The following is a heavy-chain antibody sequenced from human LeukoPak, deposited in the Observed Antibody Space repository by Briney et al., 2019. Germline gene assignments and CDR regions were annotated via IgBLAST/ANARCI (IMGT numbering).Heavy chain of an antibody. D-gene: IGHD2/OR15-2a*01. Sequence: GASVKVSCKASGYTFTSYGISWVRQAPGQGLEWMGWISAYNGNTNYAQKFQGSVTMTRDTSISTAYMELTRLNSDDTAVYYCAKNIGFGGYLYFDPWGRWTLVTGSS. CDR3: AKNIGFGGYLYFDP. CDR2: ISAYNGNT. CDR1: GYTFTSYG. V-gene: IGHV1-18*01. J-gene: IGHJ2*01.